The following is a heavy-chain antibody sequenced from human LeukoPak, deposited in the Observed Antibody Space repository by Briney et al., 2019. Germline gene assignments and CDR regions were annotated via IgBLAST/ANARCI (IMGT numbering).Heavy chain of an antibody. J-gene: IGHJ6*02. CDR2: VYYTGST. CDR3: ARHTFPASYYAMDV. D-gene: IGHD2/OR15-2a*01. V-gene: IGHV4-59*08. CDR1: SGSISTYY. Sequence: SETLSLTCTVSSGSISTYYWSWIRQPPGKGLEWIGYVYYTGSTNYNPSLKSRVIISVDTSKNQFSLKLTSVTAADTAMYYCARHTFPASYYAMDVWGQGTTVTVSS.